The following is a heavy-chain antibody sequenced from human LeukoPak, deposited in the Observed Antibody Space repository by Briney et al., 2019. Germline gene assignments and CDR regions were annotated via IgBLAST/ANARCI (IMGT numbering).Heavy chain of an antibody. D-gene: IGHD2-2*01. CDR2: IGTNGIST. Sequence: GGSLRLSCTVSGATFSTYAMHWVRQAPGKGLEYVSAIGTNGISTYYADAVRDRFIISRDNSKNTLYLQMTSLRAEDTAVYYCVKGSQVVYSPAFDYWGQGTLVTVSS. CDR3: VKGSQVVYSPAFDY. CDR1: GATFSTYA. V-gene: IGHV3-64D*06. J-gene: IGHJ4*02.